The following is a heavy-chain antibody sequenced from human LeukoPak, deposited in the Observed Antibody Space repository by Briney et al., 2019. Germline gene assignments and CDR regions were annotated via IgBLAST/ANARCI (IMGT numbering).Heavy chain of an antibody. J-gene: IGHJ4*02. CDR1: GFTFNTYG. Sequence: GGSLRLSCAASGFTFNTYGMHWVRQAPGKGLEWIAVVWSDGSNRFYADSVEGRFTISRDNSKNTLYLQMNSLRAEDTAVYYCAKSNTESQTTVGNWGQGTLVSVS. D-gene: IGHD1-14*01. CDR3: AKSNTESQTTVGN. CDR2: VWSDGSNR. V-gene: IGHV3-33*06.